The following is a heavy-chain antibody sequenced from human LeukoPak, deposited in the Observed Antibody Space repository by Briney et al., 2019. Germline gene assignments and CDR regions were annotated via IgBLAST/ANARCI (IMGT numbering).Heavy chain of an antibody. Sequence: RGESLKISCEASGYTFDTNWIGWVSQMPGKGLEFMGIIYPGDSDTRYSPSFQGQVTISAEKSISTTYLQWGSLRASDTATYYCARYYCNGVTCHGIFDSWGQGTLVTVSS. D-gene: IGHD2-15*01. J-gene: IGHJ4*02. CDR1: GYTFDTNW. CDR2: IYPGDSDT. CDR3: ARYYCNGVTCHGIFDS. V-gene: IGHV5-51*01.